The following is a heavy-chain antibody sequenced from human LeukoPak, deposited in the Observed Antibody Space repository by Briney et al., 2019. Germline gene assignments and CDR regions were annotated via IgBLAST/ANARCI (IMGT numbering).Heavy chain of an antibody. CDR3: AREMQLST. CDR2: ISFTGGDT. V-gene: IGHV3-23*01. J-gene: IGHJ3*01. CDR1: GFTFSGSA. D-gene: IGHD3-16*02. Sequence: GGSLRLSCAASGFTFSGSAMSWVRQAPGKGLEWVSLISFTGGDTYYADSVKGRFTISRDNSKDTLYLQMHSLRAEDTAIYYCAREMQLSTWGLGTMVTVSS.